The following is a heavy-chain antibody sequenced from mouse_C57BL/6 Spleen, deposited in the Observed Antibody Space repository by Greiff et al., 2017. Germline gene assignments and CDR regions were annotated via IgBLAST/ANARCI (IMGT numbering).Heavy chain of an antibody. J-gene: IGHJ4*01. CDR3: ARWRTYYSKEDAMDY. CDR2: IDPSDSYT. D-gene: IGHD2-5*01. CDR1: GYTFTSYW. V-gene: IGHV1-69*01. Sequence: QVQLQQPGAELVMPGASVKLSCKASGYTFTSYWMHWVKQRPGQGLEWIGEIDPSDSYTNYNQKFKGKSTLTVDKSSSTAYMQLSSLTSEDSAVXYCARWRTYYSKEDAMDYWGQGTSVTVSS.